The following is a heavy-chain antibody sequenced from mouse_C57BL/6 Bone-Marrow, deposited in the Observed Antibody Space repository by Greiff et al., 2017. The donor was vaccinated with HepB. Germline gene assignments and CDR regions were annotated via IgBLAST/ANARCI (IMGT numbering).Heavy chain of an antibody. CDR2: IDPENGDT. D-gene: IGHD1-1*01. Sequence: EVKLQQSGAELVRPGASVKLSCTASGFNIKDDYMHWVKQRPEQGLEWIGWIDPENGDTEYASKFQGKATITADTSSHTAYLQLSSLTSEDTSVYYCTSYYGRAPHFDYWGQGTTLTVSS. CDR3: TSYYGRAPHFDY. CDR1: GFNIKDDY. J-gene: IGHJ2*01. V-gene: IGHV14-4*01.